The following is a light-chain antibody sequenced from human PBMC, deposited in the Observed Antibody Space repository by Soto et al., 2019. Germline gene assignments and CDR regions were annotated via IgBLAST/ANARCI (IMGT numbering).Light chain of an antibody. J-gene: IGLJ2*01. Sequence: QSVLTQPPSASGTPGQRVTISCSGSSSNIGSNTVNWYQQLPGTAPKLLIYSNNQRPSGVPDRFSGSKSGTSASLAISGLQSEDEADYYCAAWDDSLNRVFGRGTKLTVL. CDR2: SNN. CDR1: SSNIGSNT. V-gene: IGLV1-44*01. CDR3: AAWDDSLNRV.